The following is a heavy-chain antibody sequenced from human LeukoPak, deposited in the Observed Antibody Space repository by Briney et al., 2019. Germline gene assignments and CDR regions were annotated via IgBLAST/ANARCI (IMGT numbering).Heavy chain of an antibody. J-gene: IGHJ3*02. Sequence: GGSLRLSCAASGFILSDHYMDWVRQAPGKGLEWVSAISGSGGSTYYADSVKGRFTISRDNSKNTLYLQMNSLRAEDTAVYYCAKGRVIVALIDAFDIWGQGTMVTVSS. CDR1: GFILSDHY. V-gene: IGHV3-23*01. CDR2: ISGSGGST. D-gene: IGHD3-22*01. CDR3: AKGRVIVALIDAFDI.